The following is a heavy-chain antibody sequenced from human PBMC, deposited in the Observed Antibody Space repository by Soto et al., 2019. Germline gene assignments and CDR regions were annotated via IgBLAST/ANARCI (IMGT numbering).Heavy chain of an antibody. Sequence: EVQLLESGGGLVQPGGSLRLSCAASGFTFNSYAMSWVRQAPGKGLEGVSITSGGGGTTYYADPVKGRFAISRDNSKNTLYLEMNSLRAEDTAVYFCAKRYHTTTSCFDYWGQGTLVTVSS. CDR3: AKRYHTTTSCFDY. CDR1: GFTFNSYA. CDR2: TSGGGGTT. V-gene: IGHV3-23*01. D-gene: IGHD2-2*01. J-gene: IGHJ4*02.